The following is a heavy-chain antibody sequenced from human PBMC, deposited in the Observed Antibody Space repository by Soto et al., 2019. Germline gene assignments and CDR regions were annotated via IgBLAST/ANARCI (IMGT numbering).Heavy chain of an antibody. D-gene: IGHD3-9*01. J-gene: IGHJ5*02. Sequence: SQTLSLTCSISGDSVSSNSAAWNCIRQSPSRGLEWLGRTYYRSKWYNDYAVSVKSRITINPDTSKNQFSLQLNSVTPEDTAVYYCARDFDVWLPNGFDPWGQGTLVTVSS. CDR1: GDSVSSNSAA. CDR3: ARDFDVWLPNGFDP. V-gene: IGHV6-1*01. CDR2: TYYRSKWYN.